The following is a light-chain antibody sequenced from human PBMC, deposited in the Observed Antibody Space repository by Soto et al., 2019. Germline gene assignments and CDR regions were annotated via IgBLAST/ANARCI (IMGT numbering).Light chain of an antibody. CDR2: DVN. Sequence: QSALTQPASVSGSPGQSITLSCTGTSSDIGGYDYVSWYQRHPGKAPKLIIYDVNNRPSGVSNRFSGSKSGNTASLTISGLQAEDEXDYYCTSYASGSSHVVFGGGTKLTVL. CDR3: TSYASGSSHVV. V-gene: IGLV2-14*01. CDR1: SSDIGGYDY. J-gene: IGLJ2*01.